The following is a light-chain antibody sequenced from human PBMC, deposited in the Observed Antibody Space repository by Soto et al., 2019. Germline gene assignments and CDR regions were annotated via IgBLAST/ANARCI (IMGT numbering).Light chain of an antibody. Sequence: DIQMTQSPSPLSASVGDRVTITCRASQSISSYLNWYQQKSGEAPKLLIYAASSLQSGVPSRFSGSGSGTDFTLTISSLQPEDFATYYCQQSYSSPPYTFGQGTKLEI. CDR2: AAS. J-gene: IGKJ2*01. CDR3: QQSYSSPPYT. CDR1: QSISSY. V-gene: IGKV1-39*01.